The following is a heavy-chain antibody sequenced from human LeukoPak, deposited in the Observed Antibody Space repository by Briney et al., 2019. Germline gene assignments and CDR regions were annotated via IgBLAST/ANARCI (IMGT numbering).Heavy chain of an antibody. J-gene: IGHJ3*02. CDR3: AKGVGLALDAFDI. CDR1: GFTFTTYA. D-gene: IGHD3/OR15-3a*01. Sequence: GGSLRLSCVASGFTFTTYAMSWVRQTPGKGLEWVSSINDSGGSTYYADSVKGRFTISSDSSKNTLYLQMNSLRAEDTAVYYCAKGVGLALDAFDIWGQGTMATVSS. V-gene: IGHV3-23*01. CDR2: INDSGGST.